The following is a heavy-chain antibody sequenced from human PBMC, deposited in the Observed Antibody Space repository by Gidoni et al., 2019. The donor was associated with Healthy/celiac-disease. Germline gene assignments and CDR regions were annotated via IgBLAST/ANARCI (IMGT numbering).Heavy chain of an antibody. CDR2: IYSGGST. Sequence: EVQLVESGGGLVQPGGSLRLSCAASGFPVSSNYMSWVRQAPGKGLEWVSVIYSGGSTYYADSVKGRFTISRDNSKNTLYLQMNSLRAEDTAVYYCARDTLFSSTVTRGRHFDYWGQGTRVTVSS. V-gene: IGHV3-66*01. CDR3: ARDTLFSSTVTRGRHFDY. J-gene: IGHJ4*02. D-gene: IGHD4-17*01. CDR1: GFPVSSNY.